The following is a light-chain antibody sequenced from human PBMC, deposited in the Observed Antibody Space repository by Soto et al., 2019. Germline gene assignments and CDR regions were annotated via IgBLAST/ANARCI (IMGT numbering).Light chain of an antibody. J-gene: IGKJ1*01. CDR3: QQSYSIPRT. CDR2: ADS. CDR1: HSMSSF. Sequence: DIQMTQSPSSLSAFVGDRVSITCRASHSMSSFLNWYQKKPGKALKLLIYADSSLESGVESRLSSSGFVTGFTLPISSLQPDDFATYYCQQSYSIPRTFDQGTKLEIK. V-gene: IGKV1-39*01.